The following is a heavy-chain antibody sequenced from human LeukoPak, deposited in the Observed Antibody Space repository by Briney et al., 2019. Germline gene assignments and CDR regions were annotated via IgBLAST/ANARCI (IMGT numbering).Heavy chain of an antibody. CDR2: SYSGGST. J-gene: IGHJ3*01. CDR3: AKDSFTVVRGVGSDDGFAV. V-gene: IGHV3-53*01. Sequence: PGGSLRLSCAVSGFTISNTEMSWVRQVPGKGPEWVLVSYSGGSTYYADSVKGRFTISRDISKNTVDLQMNSLRAEDTAVYYCAKDSFTVVRGVGSDDGFAVWGQGTMVTVSS. D-gene: IGHD3-10*01. CDR1: GFTISNTE.